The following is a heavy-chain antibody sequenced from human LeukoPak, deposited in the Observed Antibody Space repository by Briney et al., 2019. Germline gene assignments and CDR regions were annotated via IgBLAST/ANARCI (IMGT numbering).Heavy chain of an antibody. CDR2: INPNSGNT. Sequence: ASVKVSCKASGYTFTGYDINWVRQATGQGLEWMGWINPNSGNTGYAQKFQGRVTMTRNTSISTAYMELSSLRSEDTAVYYCARGGASMAARLIYGYWGQGTLVTVSS. D-gene: IGHD6-6*01. J-gene: IGHJ4*02. CDR1: GYTFTGYD. CDR3: ARGGASMAARLIYGY. V-gene: IGHV1-8*01.